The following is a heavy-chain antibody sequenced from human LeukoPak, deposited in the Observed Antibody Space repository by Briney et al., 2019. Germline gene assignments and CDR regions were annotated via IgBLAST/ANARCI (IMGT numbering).Heavy chain of an antibody. V-gene: IGHV4-4*09. J-gene: IGHJ4*02. CDR1: GGSISSYY. D-gene: IGHD6-19*01. CDR2: IYTSGST. CDR3: ARTQGSSSWDYYFDN. Sequence: SETLSLTCTVSGGSISSYYWSWIRQPPGKGLEWIGYIYTSGSTTYSPSLKSRVAISVDTSKNQFSLKLSSVTAADTAVYYCARTQGSSSWDYYFDNWGQGTLVTVSS.